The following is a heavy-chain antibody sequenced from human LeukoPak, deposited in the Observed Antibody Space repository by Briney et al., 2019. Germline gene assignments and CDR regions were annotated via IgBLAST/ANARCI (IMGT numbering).Heavy chain of an antibody. CDR3: ASYGYSGYDLGFGRVDY. CDR1: GFTFSSYW. Sequence: GGSLRLSCAASGFTFSSYWMSWVRQAPGKGLEWVANIKQDGSEKYYVDSVKGRFTISRDNAKNSLYLQMNSLRAEDTAVYYCASYGYSGYDLGFGRVDYWGQGTLVTVSS. J-gene: IGHJ4*02. CDR2: IKQDGSEK. V-gene: IGHV3-7*01. D-gene: IGHD5-12*01.